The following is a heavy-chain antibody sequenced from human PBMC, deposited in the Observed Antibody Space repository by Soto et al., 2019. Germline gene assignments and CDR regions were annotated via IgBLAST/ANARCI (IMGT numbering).Heavy chain of an antibody. J-gene: IGHJ6*02. Sequence: QITLKESGPTLVKPTQTLALTCTFSGFSLSTGGVGEGWFRQPPGKALEWLADVYWNTEKNYSPSLPGRLTITRDTSKNQVVLTMTDMDPVDTATYYCAHRSVHYGMDVWGQGTTVTVSS. V-gene: IGHV2-5*01. CDR1: GFSLSTGGVG. D-gene: IGHD2-2*01. CDR2: VYWNTEK. CDR3: AHRSVHYGMDV.